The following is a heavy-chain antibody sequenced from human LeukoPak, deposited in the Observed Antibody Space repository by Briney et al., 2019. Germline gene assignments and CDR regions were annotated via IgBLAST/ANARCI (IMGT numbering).Heavy chain of an antibody. CDR1: GFTFDDYG. Sequence: PGGSLRLSCAASGFTFDDYGMSWVRQAPGKGLEWVSGINWNGGSTGYADSVKSRFTISRDNAKNSLYLQMNSLRAEDTALYYCARGRSCSSTSCYSYYYYYMDVWGKGTTVTVSS. V-gene: IGHV3-20*04. D-gene: IGHD2-2*02. CDR2: INWNGGST. CDR3: ARGRSCSSTSCYSYYYYYMDV. J-gene: IGHJ6*03.